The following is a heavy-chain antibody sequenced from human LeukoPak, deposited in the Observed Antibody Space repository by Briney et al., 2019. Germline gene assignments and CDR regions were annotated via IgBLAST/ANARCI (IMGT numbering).Heavy chain of an antibody. CDR3: ARHEDPYSSSWYSSYYFDY. CDR1: GGSISNYY. J-gene: IGHJ4*02. CDR2: LYTSGST. Sequence: SETLSLTCTVSGGSISNYYWNWIRQSAGRGLEWIGRLYTSGSTDYNPSLKSRVTISVDTSKNHLSLKMISVTAADTAIYYCARHEDPYSSSWYSSYYFDYWGQGTLVTVSS. D-gene: IGHD6-13*01. V-gene: IGHV4-4*07.